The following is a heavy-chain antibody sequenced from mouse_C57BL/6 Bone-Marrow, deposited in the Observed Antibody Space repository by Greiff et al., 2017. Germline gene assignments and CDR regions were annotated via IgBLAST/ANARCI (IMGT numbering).Heavy chain of an antibody. Sequence: EVKVVESGGGLVKPGGSLKLSCAASGFTFSSYAMSWVRQTPEKRLEWVATISDGGSYTYYPDNVKGRFTISRDNAKNNLYLQMRHLKSEDTAMYYCARASYDSYYVDYAMDYWGQGTSVTVSS. CDR2: ISDGGSYT. CDR1: GFTFSSYA. V-gene: IGHV5-4*03. CDR3: ARASYDSYYVDYAMDY. D-gene: IGHD2-3*01. J-gene: IGHJ4*01.